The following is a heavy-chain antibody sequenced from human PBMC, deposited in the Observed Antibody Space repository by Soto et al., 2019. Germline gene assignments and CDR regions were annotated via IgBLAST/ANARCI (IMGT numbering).Heavy chain of an antibody. CDR1: GGSIRPYY. Sequence: SETLSLTCSVSGGSIRPYYYSWSRQPPGKGLEWIGYIYYSGITNYNPSLKSRVTMSIDISKNQFSLQLNSVTAADTAVYYCATSGRTGLYRNQFDYWGQGTLVTVSS. CDR2: IYYSGIT. CDR3: ATSGRTGLYRNQFDY. D-gene: IGHD2-15*01. V-gene: IGHV4-59*01. J-gene: IGHJ4*02.